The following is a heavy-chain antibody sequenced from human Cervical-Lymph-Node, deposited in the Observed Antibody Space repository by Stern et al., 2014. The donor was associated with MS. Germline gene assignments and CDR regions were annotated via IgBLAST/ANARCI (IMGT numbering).Heavy chain of an antibody. CDR1: GFTFSSYA. CDR3: ARDLRWPRAYFDY. J-gene: IGHJ4*02. CDR2: ISYDGSNK. D-gene: IGHD5-12*01. Sequence: VQLVESGGGVVQPGRSLRLSCAASGFTFSSYAIHWVRQAPGKGLEWVAVISYDGSNKYYADSVKGRFTISRDNSKNTLYLQMNSLRAEDTAVYYCARDLRWPRAYFDYWGQGTLVTVSS. V-gene: IGHV3-30*01.